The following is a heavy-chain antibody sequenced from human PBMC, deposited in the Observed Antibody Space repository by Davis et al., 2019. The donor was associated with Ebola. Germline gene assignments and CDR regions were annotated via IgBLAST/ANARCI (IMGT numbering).Heavy chain of an antibody. CDR1: GYSFTSYW. CDR3: ARLFDFWSGYSDFDF. D-gene: IGHD3-3*01. J-gene: IGHJ4*02. V-gene: IGHV5-51*01. CDR2: IYPGDSDT. Sequence: GGSLRLSCKGSGYSFTSYWIGWVRQMPGKGLEWMGIIYPGDSDTRYSPSFQGQVTISADKSISTAYLQWSSLKASDTAIYYCARLFDFWSGYSDFDFWGQGTLVTVSS.